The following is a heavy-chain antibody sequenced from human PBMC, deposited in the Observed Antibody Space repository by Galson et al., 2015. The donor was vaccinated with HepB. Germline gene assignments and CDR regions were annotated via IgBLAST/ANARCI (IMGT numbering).Heavy chain of an antibody. CDR1: GSSFTTYA. J-gene: IGHJ4*02. V-gene: IGHV7-4-1*02. CDR2: INTDTQNP. CDR3: ARSGHVGHRLSDY. D-gene: IGHD5-12*01. Sequence: SVKVSCKASGSSFTTYAVNWVRQAPGQGLEWMGWINTDTQNPTYTQAFTGRFVFSLDTSVSTAYLQISSLKTEDTAVYYCARSGHVGHRLSDYWGQGTLVTVSS.